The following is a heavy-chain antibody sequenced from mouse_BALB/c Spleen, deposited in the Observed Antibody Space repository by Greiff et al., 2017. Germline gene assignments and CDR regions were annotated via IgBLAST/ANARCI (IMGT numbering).Heavy chain of an antibody. CDR1: GFTFSSYG. CDR3: ARHGNYDYFDY. V-gene: IGHV5-6*01. J-gene: IGHJ2*01. Sequence: EVQRVESGGDLVKPGGSLKLSCAASGFTFSSYGMSWVRQTPDKRLEWVATISSGGSYTYYPDSVKGRFTISRDNAKNTLYLQMSSLKSEDTAMYYCARHGNYDYFDYWGQGTTLTVSS. CDR2: ISSGGSYT. D-gene: IGHD2-1*01.